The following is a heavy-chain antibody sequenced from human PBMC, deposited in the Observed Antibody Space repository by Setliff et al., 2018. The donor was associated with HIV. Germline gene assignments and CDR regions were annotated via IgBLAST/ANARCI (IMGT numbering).Heavy chain of an antibody. D-gene: IGHD6-13*01. CDR1: GFTFTGYY. Sequence: ASVKVSCKTSGFTFTGYYMHWVRQAPGQGLEWMGWINPNSGGTNYAQKFQGRVTMTGDSSISTAYMELSRLRSDDTAVYYCARGIAAAGLDYWGQGTLVTVSS. CDR2: INPNSGGT. CDR3: ARGIAAAGLDY. J-gene: IGHJ4*02. V-gene: IGHV1-2*02.